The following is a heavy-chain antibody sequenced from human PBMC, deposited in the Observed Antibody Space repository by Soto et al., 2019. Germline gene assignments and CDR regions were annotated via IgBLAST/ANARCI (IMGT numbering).Heavy chain of an antibody. Sequence: TQCLTCAVYGGSFSGHAWTWIRPSPGKGLEWIGDINHSGRVNYSPSLKSRVTISLDTSKNQFSLTLSAVTAADTAMYYCSTRAYDTNGYYRFDPWGQGTLVTVSS. CDR3: STRAYDTNGYYRFDP. J-gene: IGHJ5*01. V-gene: IGHV4-34*01. D-gene: IGHD3-22*01. CDR1: GGSFSGHA. CDR2: INHSGRV.